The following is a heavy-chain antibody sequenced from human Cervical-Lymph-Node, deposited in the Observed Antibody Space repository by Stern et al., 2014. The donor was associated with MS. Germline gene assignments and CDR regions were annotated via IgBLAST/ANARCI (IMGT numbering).Heavy chain of an antibody. D-gene: IGHD6-13*01. CDR2: INNIDSS. Sequence: QVQLQQWGAGPLKPSETLSLTCAVRGGSFSGTYWSWIRQPQGKGLEWIGEINNIDSSNSTPSRKSRFPLLRDTSGNEFSLRLRSVAAADTAVYYCASAGDGSSQHNWFDAWGQGALVTVSS. J-gene: IGHJ5*02. CDR1: GGSFSGTY. V-gene: IGHV4-34*01. CDR3: ASAGDGSSQHNWFDA.